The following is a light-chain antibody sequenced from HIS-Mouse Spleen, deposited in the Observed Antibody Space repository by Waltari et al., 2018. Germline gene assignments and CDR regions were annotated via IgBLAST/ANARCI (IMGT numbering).Light chain of an antibody. CDR2: EDS. V-gene: IGLV3-10*01. Sequence: YELPQPPSMSVSPGQTARITCSGYALPKNYAYWYQQKSGQAPVLVIYEDSKRPSGIPERFSGSSSGTMATLTISGAQVEDEADYYCYSTDSSGNHRVFGGGTKLTVL. CDR1: ALPKNY. CDR3: YSTDSSGNHRV. J-gene: IGLJ2*01.